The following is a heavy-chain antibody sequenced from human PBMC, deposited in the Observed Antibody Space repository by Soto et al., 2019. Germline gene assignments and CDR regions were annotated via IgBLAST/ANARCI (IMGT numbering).Heavy chain of an antibody. Sequence: ASVKVSCKASGYIFTSCGMSWVRQAPGQGLEWMGWISGHNGNTKYAQKVQGRVTMTTDTFTSTAYMEQRSLRTDDTAFYYCARDNEILTGYPDYWGQGTLVTVSS. CDR2: ISGHNGNT. CDR3: ARDNEILTGYPDY. V-gene: IGHV1-18*04. D-gene: IGHD3-9*01. J-gene: IGHJ4*02. CDR1: GYIFTSCG.